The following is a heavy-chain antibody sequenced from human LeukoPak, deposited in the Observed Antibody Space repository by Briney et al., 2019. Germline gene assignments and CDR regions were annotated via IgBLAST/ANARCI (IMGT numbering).Heavy chain of an antibody. V-gene: IGHV3-23*01. CDR3: ATQYYYDSSGYPYYFDY. D-gene: IGHD3-22*01. J-gene: IGHJ4*02. CDR1: GFTFSSFA. Sequence: GGSLRLSCAASGFTFSSFAMSWVRQAPGKGLEWVSAISGSGGSTYYADSVKGRFTISRDNSKNPLYLQMNSLRAEDTAVYYCATQYYYDSSGYPYYFDYWGQGTLVTVSS. CDR2: ISGSGGST.